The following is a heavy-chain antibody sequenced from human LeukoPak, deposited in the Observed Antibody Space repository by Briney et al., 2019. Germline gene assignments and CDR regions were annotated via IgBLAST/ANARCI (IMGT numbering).Heavy chain of an antibody. D-gene: IGHD3-3*01. CDR1: GGTFSSYA. V-gene: IGHV1-69*13. CDR3: ARGPRGDFWSGHRPFDY. J-gene: IGHJ4*02. CDR2: IIPIFGTA. Sequence: SVKVSCKASGGTFSSYAISWVRQAPGQGLEWMGGIIPIFGTANYAQKFQGRVTITADESTSTAYMELSSLRSEDTAVYYCARGPRGDFWSGHRPFDYWGQGTLVTVSS.